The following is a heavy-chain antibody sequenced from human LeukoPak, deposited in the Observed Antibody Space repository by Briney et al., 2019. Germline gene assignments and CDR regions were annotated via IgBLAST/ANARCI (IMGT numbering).Heavy chain of an antibody. J-gene: IGHJ5*02. V-gene: IGHV3-23*01. CDR2: ISGNGDYT. Sequence: GSLRLSRATSGFTLSHFAMSWVRPAPGEGLQWVSTISGNGDYTYYEDSVKGRFTISRDNSKDSLYLRMNSLRAEDTAVYYCAKVGATTRWFDPWGQGTLVTVSS. CDR1: GFTLSHFA. D-gene: IGHD1-26*01. CDR3: AKVGATTRWFDP.